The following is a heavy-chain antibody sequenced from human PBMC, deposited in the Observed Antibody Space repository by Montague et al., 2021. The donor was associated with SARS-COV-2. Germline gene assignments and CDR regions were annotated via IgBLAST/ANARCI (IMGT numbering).Heavy chain of an antibody. Sequence: SETLSLTCTVSGGSISSSTYYWGWIRQPPGKGLEWIGSMYYSGSTYYXPSLKSRVTISVDTSKKQFSLKLSSVTAADTAVYYCARQPRNYYDSWSYWPLGDYWGQGTLVTVSS. CDR1: GGSISSSTYY. CDR2: MYYSGST. D-gene: IGHD3-10*01. CDR3: ARQPRNYYDSWSYWPLGDY. V-gene: IGHV4-39*01. J-gene: IGHJ4*02.